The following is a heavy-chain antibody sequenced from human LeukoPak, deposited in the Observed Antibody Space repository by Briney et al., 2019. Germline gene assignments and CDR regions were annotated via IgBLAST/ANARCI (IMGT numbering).Heavy chain of an antibody. V-gene: IGHV3-48*01. CDR2: ISSSSSTI. CDR1: GFTFSSYS. J-gene: IGHJ3*02. D-gene: IGHD3-22*01. CDR3: AKEPPRDYYDSSGISDGAFDI. Sequence: PGGSLRLSCAASGFTFSSYSMNWVRQAPGKGLEWVSYISSSSSTIYYADSVKGRFTISRDNSKNTLYLQMNSLRAEDTAVYYCAKEPPRDYYDSSGISDGAFDIWGQGTMVTVSS.